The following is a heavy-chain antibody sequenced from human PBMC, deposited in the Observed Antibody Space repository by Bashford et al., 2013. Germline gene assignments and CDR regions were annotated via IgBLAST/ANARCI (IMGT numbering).Heavy chain of an antibody. V-gene: IGHV4-34*01. CDR2: INHSGST. J-gene: IGHJ2*01. CDR3: ARGLSGIAVAGPYWYFDL. CDR1: GGSFSGYY. Sequence: SSETLSLTCAVYGGSFSGYYWSWIRQPPGKGLEWIGEINHSGSTNYNPSLKSRVTISVDTSKNQFSLKLSSVTAADTAVYYCARGLSGIAVAGPYWYFDLWGRGTLVTVSS. D-gene: IGHD6-19*01.